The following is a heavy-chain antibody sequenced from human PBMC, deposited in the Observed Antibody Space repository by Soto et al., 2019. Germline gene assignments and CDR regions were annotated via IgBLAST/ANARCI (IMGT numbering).Heavy chain of an antibody. J-gene: IGHJ6*02. Sequence: EVQLLESGGGLVQPGGSLRLSCAASGFTFSSYAVSWVRQAPGKGLEWVSTISGSGGVTYYADSVKGRFTISRNNSKNTPNLQMYTLRDEDTAVYYCAKSNRAYRSSDLDVWGQGTTVTVSS. V-gene: IGHV3-23*01. D-gene: IGHD6-6*01. CDR3: AKSNRAYRSSDLDV. CDR2: ISGSGGVT. CDR1: GFTFSSYA.